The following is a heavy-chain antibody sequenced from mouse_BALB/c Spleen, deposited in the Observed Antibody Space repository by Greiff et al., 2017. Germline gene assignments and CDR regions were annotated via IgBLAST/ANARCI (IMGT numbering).Heavy chain of an antibody. J-gene: IGHJ1*01. CDR3: ARRGNYGYFDV. CDR2: INSNGGST. CDR1: GFTFSSYY. V-gene: IGHV5-6-2*01. D-gene: IGHD2-1*01. Sequence: EVQRVESGGGLVKLGGSLKLSCAASGFTFSSYYMSWVRQTPEKRLELVAAINSNGGSTYYPDTVKGRFTISRDNAKNTLYLQMSSLKSEDTALYYCARRGNYGYFDVWGAGTTVTVSS.